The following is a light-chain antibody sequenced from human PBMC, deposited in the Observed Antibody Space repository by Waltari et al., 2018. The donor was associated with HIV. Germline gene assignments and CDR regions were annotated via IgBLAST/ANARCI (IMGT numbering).Light chain of an antibody. CDR1: NIGSKS. CDR2: YDS. J-gene: IGLJ3*02. Sequence: SYVLTQPPSVSVAPGKTARITCGGNNIGSKSVHWYQQKPGQAPVLVIYYDSDRPAGSPGRFSGANSGNTATLTISRVEAGDEADYYCQVWDSSSDQVFGGGTKLTVL. CDR3: QVWDSSSDQV. V-gene: IGLV3-21*04.